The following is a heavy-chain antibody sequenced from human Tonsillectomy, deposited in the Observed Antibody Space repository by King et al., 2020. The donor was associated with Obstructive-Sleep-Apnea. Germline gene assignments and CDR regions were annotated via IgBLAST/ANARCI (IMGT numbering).Heavy chain of an antibody. D-gene: IGHD2-15*01. Sequence: DVQLVQSGGGLVKPGGSLRLSCAASGFTFSSYRMNWVRQAPGKGLEWVSYISSSSSYIFYADSVKGRFTISRDNAKNSLYLQMNSLRAEDTAVYYCAREKAAEYWNFDLWGRGTLVTVSS. V-gene: IGHV3-21*01. CDR1: GFTFSSYR. CDR3: AREKAAEYWNFDL. CDR2: ISSSSSYI. J-gene: IGHJ2*01.